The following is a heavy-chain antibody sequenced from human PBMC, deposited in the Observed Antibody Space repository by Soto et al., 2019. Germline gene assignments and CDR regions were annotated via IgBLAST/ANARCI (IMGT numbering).Heavy chain of an antibody. CDR1: GYTFIGYY. CDR3: ARVDGDDYYFDY. J-gene: IGHJ4*02. D-gene: IGHD5-12*01. V-gene: IGHV1-2*04. CDR2: IIPNSGFT. Sequence: ASVKFSCKASGYTFIGYYMHWLRQAPGQVLECMVWIIPNSGFTNYXXKFQVWGXXTRDTSVSVAXVDLSXLRSDDTAVYYCARVDGDDYYFDYWRQGTLVTVSS.